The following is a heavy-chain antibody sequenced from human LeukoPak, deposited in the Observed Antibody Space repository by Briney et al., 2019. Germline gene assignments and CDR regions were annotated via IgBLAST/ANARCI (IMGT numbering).Heavy chain of an antibody. CDR3: ARDRRDAYYHTYYYMDV. D-gene: IGHD1-26*01. CDR1: GFTFSDYY. J-gene: IGHJ6*03. V-gene: IGHV3-7*01. CDR2: IKQDGSDI. Sequence: PGGSLRLSCAASGFTFSDYYMSWVRQAPGKGLEWVANIKQDGSDIYYVDSVKGRFTISRDNAKNSLYLQMNSLRAEDTAVYYCARDRRDAYYHTYYYMDVWGKGTTVTVSS.